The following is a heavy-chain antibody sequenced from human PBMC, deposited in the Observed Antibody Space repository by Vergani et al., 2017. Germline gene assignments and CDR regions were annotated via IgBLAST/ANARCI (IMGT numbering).Heavy chain of an antibody. J-gene: IGHJ4*02. CDR1: GGSISSYY. V-gene: IGHV4-59*01. CDR3: ARAIAAAGTGLDY. D-gene: IGHD6-13*01. CDR2: IYYRGST. Sequence: QVQLQESGPGLVKPSETLSLTCTVPGGSISSYYWSWIRQPPGKGLEWIGYIYYRGSTNYNPSLKSRVTISVDTSKNQFSLKLSSVAAADTAVYYCARAIAAAGTGLDYWGQGTLVTVSS.